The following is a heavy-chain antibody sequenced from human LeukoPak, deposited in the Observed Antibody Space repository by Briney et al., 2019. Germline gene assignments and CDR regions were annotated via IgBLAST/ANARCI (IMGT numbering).Heavy chain of an antibody. CDR3: ARRGDGGRSFDY. D-gene: IGHD4-23*01. Sequence: GGSLRLSCAASGFTFSDYYMSWIRQAPGKGLEWVSYISSSGSTIYYADSVTGRFTISRDNSKNTLFLQMNSLRAEDTAVYYCARRGDGGRSFDYWGQGTLVTVSS. J-gene: IGHJ4*02. V-gene: IGHV3-11*01. CDR1: GFTFSDYY. CDR2: ISSSGSTI.